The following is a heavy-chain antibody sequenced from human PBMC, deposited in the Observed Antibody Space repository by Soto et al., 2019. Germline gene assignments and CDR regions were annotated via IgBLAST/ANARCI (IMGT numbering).Heavy chain of an antibody. J-gene: IGHJ4*02. CDR3: ARDLDVVAAQGEDY. CDR1: GFTFSSYA. CDR2: ISYDGSNK. D-gene: IGHD2-15*01. Sequence: GGSLRLSCAASGFTFSSYAMHWVRQAPGKGLEWVAVISYDGSNKYYADSVKGRFTISRDNSKNTLYLQMNSLRAEDTAVYYCARDLDVVAAQGEDYWGQGTLVTVSS. V-gene: IGHV3-30-3*01.